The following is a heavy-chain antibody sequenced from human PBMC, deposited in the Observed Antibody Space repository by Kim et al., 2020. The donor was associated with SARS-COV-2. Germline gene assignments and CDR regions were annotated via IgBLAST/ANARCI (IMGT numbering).Heavy chain of an antibody. D-gene: IGHD4-17*01. CDR1: GXXFXNYG. CDR2: IWYDGSNK. V-gene: IGHV3-33*06. CDR3: AKAPADGDYYY. J-gene: IGHJ4*02. Sequence: GGSLRLSCAXSGXXFXNYGMHWXRQAPGKGLEWVAVIWYDGSNKYYADSVKGRFTISRDNSKNTLYLQMNSLRAEDTAVYYCAKAPADGDYYYWGQGTLVTVSS.